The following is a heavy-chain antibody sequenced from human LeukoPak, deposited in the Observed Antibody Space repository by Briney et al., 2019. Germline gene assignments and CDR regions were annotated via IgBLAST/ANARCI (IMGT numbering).Heavy chain of an antibody. Sequence: GGSLRLSCAASGFTFSSYGMSWVRQAPGKGLEWVSAISGSGGSTYYADSVKGRFTISRDNSKNTLYLQMNSLRAEDTAVYYCAKDAGTMIVVVIGGDAFDIWGQGTMVTVSS. V-gene: IGHV3-23*01. CDR2: ISGSGGST. J-gene: IGHJ3*02. CDR3: AKDAGTMIVVVIGGDAFDI. CDR1: GFTFSSYG. D-gene: IGHD3-22*01.